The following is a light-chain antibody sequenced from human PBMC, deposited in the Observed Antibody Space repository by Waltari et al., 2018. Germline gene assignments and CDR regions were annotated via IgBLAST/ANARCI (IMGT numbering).Light chain of an antibody. CDR3: QTGGHGTWV. Sequence: QLVLTQSPSASASLGASVKLTCTLISGLSSNVIAWLQQQPEKGPRYLMKVTSDGSHSKGDEIPDRFSGSSSGAERYLTISSLQSEDEADYYCQTGGHGTWVFGGGTKLTVL. V-gene: IGLV4-69*01. CDR1: SGLSSNV. J-gene: IGLJ3*02. CDR2: VTSDGSH.